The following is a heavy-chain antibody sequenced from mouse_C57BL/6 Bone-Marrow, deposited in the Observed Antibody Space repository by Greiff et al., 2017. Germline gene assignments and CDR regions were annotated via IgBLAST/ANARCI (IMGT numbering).Heavy chain of an antibody. CDR1: GYTFTSYG. Sequence: QVQLQQSGAELARPGASVQLSCKASGYTFTSYGISWVKQRTGQGLEWIGEIYPRSGNTYYNEKFKGKATLTADKSSSTAYMELRSLTSEDSAVYFCARGPYYYGSRWYFDVWGTGTTVTVSS. D-gene: IGHD1-1*01. CDR3: ARGPYYYGSRWYFDV. V-gene: IGHV1-81*01. CDR2: IYPRSGNT. J-gene: IGHJ1*03.